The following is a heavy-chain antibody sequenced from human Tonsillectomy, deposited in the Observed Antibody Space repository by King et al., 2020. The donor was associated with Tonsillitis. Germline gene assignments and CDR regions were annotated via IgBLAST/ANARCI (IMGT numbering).Heavy chain of an antibody. D-gene: IGHD6-19*01. V-gene: IGHV3-21*01. CDR2: ISSSGNYI. CDR3: AREWLVRFGMDV. J-gene: IGHJ6*02. CDR1: EFTFSTYT. Sequence: QLVQSGGGLVKPGGSLRLSCAASEFTFSTYTMNWVRQAPGKGLEWVSSISSSGNYIYYADSLKGRFTISRDNAKNSLYLQINSLRAEDTAVYYCAREWLVRFGMDVGGQGTTVTVSS.